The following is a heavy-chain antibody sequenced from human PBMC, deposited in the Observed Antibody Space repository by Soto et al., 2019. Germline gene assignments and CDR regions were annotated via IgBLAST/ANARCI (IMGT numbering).Heavy chain of an antibody. CDR2: MSWDRSTV. CDR3: AVSSPDIVVLPSSIYFTS. CDR1: GFSLSNYG. D-gene: IGHD2-15*01. J-gene: IGHJ4*02. Sequence: GGSLRLSCAASGFSLSNYGMNWVWEVPGKGLEWVAGMSWDRSTVAYADSVQGRFTISRDHAKNSVDLLMDSLRPDDTALYFCAVSSPDIVVLPSSIYFTSWGQGTQVTVAS. V-gene: IGHV3-9*01.